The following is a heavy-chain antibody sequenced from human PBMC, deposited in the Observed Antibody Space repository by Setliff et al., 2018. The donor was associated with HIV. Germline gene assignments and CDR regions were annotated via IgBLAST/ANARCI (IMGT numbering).Heavy chain of an antibody. CDR1: GASISSTSYY. Sequence: SETLSLTCTVSGASISSTSYYWGWIRQPPGKGLEWIGSIYYSGTTYYNPSLKSRATMSVDTSKNQFSLMLSSVTAADTAVYYCARDMHANINAQDIWGQGTVVT. CDR3: ARDMHANINAQDI. V-gene: IGHV4-39*07. J-gene: IGHJ3*02. D-gene: IGHD2-8*01. CDR2: IYYSGTT.